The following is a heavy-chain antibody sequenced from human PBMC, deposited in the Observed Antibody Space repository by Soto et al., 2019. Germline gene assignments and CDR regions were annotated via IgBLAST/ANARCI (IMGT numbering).Heavy chain of an antibody. J-gene: IGHJ4*02. CDR1: GFIFNDYA. V-gene: IGHV3-9*01. D-gene: IGHD6-19*01. CDR3: AKERQRWLIPKGTFDS. CDR2: ISWNSGTI. Sequence: EVQLVESGGGLVQPGRSLRLSCAASGFIFNDYAMHWVRQVPGKGLEWVSGISWNSGTIFYGDSVKGRFTISRDNAKHSLFLQMDSLKPDDTAFYYCAKERQRWLIPKGTFDSWGQGTLVTVSS.